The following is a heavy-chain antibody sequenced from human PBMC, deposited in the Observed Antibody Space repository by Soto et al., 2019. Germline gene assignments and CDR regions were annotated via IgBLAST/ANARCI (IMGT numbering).Heavy chain of an antibody. CDR2: ISGSGGTI. J-gene: IGHJ4*02. CDR3: ARETGLRSSGWSYYFDF. V-gene: IGHV3-48*02. CDR1: GFTLSSYS. D-gene: IGHD6-19*01. Sequence: EVQLVESGGGMVQPGGSLRVSCAASGFTLSSYSMHWVRQAPGKGLEWVSYISGSGGTIYYADSVKGRFTISRDNAKNSLSVQRNSLRDEDTAVYFGARETGLRSSGWSYYFDFWGQGTRVTVSS.